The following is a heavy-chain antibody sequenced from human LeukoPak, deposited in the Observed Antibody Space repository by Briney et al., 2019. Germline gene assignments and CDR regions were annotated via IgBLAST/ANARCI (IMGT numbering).Heavy chain of an antibody. CDR3: AIWAAGTYAFDI. V-gene: IGHV3-30*04. CDR2: ISYDGSNK. CDR1: GFTFSSYA. D-gene: IGHD6-13*01. Sequence: GGSLRLSCAASGFTFSSYAMHWVRQAPGKGLEWVAVISYDGSNKYYADSVKGRFTISRDNSKNTLYLQMNSLRAEDTAVYYCAIWAAGTYAFDIWGQGTMVTVSS. J-gene: IGHJ3*02.